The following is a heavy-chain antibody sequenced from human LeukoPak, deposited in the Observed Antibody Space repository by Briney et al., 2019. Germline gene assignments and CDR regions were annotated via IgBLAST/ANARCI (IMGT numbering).Heavy chain of an antibody. D-gene: IGHD6-19*01. Sequence: SETLSLTCTVSGDSISSYYWSWIRQPPGKGLEWIGYIYYSGSTNYNPSLKSRVTISVDTSKNQFSLKLSSVTAADTAVYYCARNIAVAGTVDYWGQGTLVTVSS. CDR3: ARNIAVAGTVDY. J-gene: IGHJ4*02. CDR2: IYYSGST. V-gene: IGHV4-59*01. CDR1: GDSISSYY.